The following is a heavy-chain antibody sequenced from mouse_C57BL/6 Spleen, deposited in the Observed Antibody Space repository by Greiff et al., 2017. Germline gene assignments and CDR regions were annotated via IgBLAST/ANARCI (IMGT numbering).Heavy chain of an antibody. CDR3: ARGDGNLYAMDY. V-gene: IGHV5-16*01. Sequence: EVKLVESEGGLVQSGRSMQLSCTASGFTFSDYYFAWVRQVPETGLEWVANINYDGSSTYYLDSLKSRFIISRDNAKNILYLQMSSLKSEDTATYYCARGDGNLYAMDYWGQGTSVTVSS. J-gene: IGHJ4*01. D-gene: IGHD1-1*01. CDR1: GFTFSDYY. CDR2: INYDGSST.